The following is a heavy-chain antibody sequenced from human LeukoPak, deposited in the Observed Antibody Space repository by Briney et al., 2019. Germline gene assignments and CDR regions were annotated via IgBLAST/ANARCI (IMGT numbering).Heavy chain of an antibody. V-gene: IGHV3-21*01. Sequence: PGGSLRLSCAASGFTFSSYSMNWVRQAPGKGLEWVSSISSSSSYIYYADSVKGRFTISRDNAKNSLYLRMNSLRAEDTAVYYCATEGGDGMDVWGQGTTVTVSS. J-gene: IGHJ6*02. CDR2: ISSSSSYI. CDR3: ATEGGDGMDV. D-gene: IGHD3-16*01. CDR1: GFTFSSYS.